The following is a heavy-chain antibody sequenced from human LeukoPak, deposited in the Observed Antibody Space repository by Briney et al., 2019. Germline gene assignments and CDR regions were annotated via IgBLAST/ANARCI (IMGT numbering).Heavy chain of an antibody. CDR3: ARCRRAWDYYYYMDV. CDR2: FHYSGNT. J-gene: IGHJ6*03. D-gene: IGHD2-15*01. CDR1: GGSPDRHN. V-gene: IGHV4-59*11. Sequence: SETLSLTCSISGGSPDRHNWSWIRQPPGKGLERIVVFHYSGNTSYHPSLKSRVTISLDTSKTQFSLKLSAVTAADTAVYYCARCRRAWDYYYYMDVWGEGTTVIVSS.